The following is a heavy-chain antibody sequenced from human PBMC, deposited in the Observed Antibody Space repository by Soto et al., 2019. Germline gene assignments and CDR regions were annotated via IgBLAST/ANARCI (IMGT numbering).Heavy chain of an antibody. CDR3: PTHTYDDY. CDR2: IYSGGRT. D-gene: IGHD3-3*01. V-gene: IGHV3-66*04. Sequence: EVQLVESGGGLVQPGGSLRLSCAASGVTVSNNYMSWVRQAPGKGLEWVSVIYSGGRTYYADSVKGRFIISRDSSKNTLYLQMTTLRPASTALYSCPTHTYDDYRGQGTVVTVSS. J-gene: IGHJ4*02. CDR1: GVTVSNNY.